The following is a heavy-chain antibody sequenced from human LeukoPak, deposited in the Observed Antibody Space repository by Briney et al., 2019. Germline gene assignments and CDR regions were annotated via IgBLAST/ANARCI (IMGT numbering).Heavy chain of an antibody. J-gene: IGHJ4*02. Sequence: ASVKVSCKASGYTFTGYYMHWVRQAPGQGLEWMGWINPNSGGTNYAQKFQGRVTMTRDTSISTAYMELSRLRSDDTAVYYCAVLTYYYDSSGPFGYWGQGTLVTVSS. CDR1: GYTFTGYY. CDR2: INPNSGGT. V-gene: IGHV1-2*02. D-gene: IGHD3-22*01. CDR3: AVLTYYYDSSGPFGY.